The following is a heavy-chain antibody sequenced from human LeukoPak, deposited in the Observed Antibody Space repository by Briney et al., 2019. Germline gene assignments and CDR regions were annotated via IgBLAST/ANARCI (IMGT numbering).Heavy chain of an antibody. D-gene: IGHD4-23*01. Sequence: GGSLRLSCAASGFTFSSYDMSWVRQAPGKGLEWVSTIGDNGDSTYYADSVKGRFTISRNNSKNTLDLQMNSLRAQDTAVYYCAKYDYGGNPNEYYFDYWGQGTLVTVSS. CDR2: IGDNGDST. J-gene: IGHJ4*02. CDR1: GFTFSSYD. CDR3: AKYDYGGNPNEYYFDY. V-gene: IGHV3-23*01.